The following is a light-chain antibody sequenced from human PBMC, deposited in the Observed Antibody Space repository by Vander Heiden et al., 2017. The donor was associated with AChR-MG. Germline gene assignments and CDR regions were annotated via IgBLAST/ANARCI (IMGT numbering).Light chain of an antibody. CDR3: QQLDSYPRT. J-gene: IGKJ1*01. Sequence: IQLTQSPSSLSASVGARVTITCRASQGISSDLAWCQQKPGKAPKLLIYAASTLQSGVPSRFSGSGSGTNFTLTISSLQPEDFATYYCQQLDSYPRTFGQGTKVEIK. CDR2: AAS. V-gene: IGKV1-9*01. CDR1: QGISSD.